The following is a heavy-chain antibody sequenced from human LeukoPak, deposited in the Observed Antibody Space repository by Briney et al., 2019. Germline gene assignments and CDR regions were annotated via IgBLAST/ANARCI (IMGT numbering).Heavy chain of an antibody. J-gene: IGHJ4*02. CDR3: ARDSQAYYYDSSGRFDY. V-gene: IGHV1-18*01. Sequence: ASVKVSCKASGYTFTSYGISWVRHAPGQGLVWMGWISAYNGNTNYAQKLQGRVTMTTDTSTSTAYMELRSLRSDDTAVYYCARDSQAYYYDSSGRFDYWGQGTLVTVSS. D-gene: IGHD3-22*01. CDR2: ISAYNGNT. CDR1: GYTFTSYG.